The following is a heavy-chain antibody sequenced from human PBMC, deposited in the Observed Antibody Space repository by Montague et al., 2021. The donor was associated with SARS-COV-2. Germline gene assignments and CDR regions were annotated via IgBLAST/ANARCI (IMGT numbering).Heavy chain of an antibody. J-gene: IGHJ5*02. V-gene: IGHV3-7*01. CDR3: ARDRRFLEWLPTLGCFDP. CDR2: IKQDGSER. D-gene: IGHD3-3*01. CDR1: GFTFSSYW. Sequence: YLRLSCAASGFTFSSYWMSWVRQAPGTGLEWVANIKQDGSERYYVDSVKGRFTISRDNAKNSLYLQMNSLRAEDTAVYYCARDRRFLEWLPTLGCFDPWGQGTLVTVSS.